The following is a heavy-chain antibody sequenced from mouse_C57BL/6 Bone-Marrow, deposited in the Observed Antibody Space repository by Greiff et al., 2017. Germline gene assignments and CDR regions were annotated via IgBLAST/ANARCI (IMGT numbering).Heavy chain of an antibody. D-gene: IGHD2-1*01. J-gene: IGHJ3*01. CDR3: ARDYGNSAWFAY. CDR1: GYTFTSYW. CDR2: IDPSDSYT. Sequence: QVQLQQPGAELVMPGASVKLSCKASGYTFTSYWMHWVKPRPGQGLEWIGEIDPSDSYTNYNQKFKGKSTLTVDKSSSTAYMQLSSLTSEDSAVYYCARDYGNSAWFAYWGQGTLVTVSA. V-gene: IGHV1-69*01.